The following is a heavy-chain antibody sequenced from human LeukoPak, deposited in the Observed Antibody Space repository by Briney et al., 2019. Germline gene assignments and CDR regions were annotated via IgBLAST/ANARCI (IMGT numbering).Heavy chain of an antibody. V-gene: IGHV1-8*01. CDR3: ASHTYYYSSGSFAY. J-gene: IGHJ4*02. CDR2: MNPSSGNT. D-gene: IGHD3-10*01. Sequence: ASVEVSCKASGYTFTSYDINWVRQATGQGPEWMGWMNPSSGNTGYAQRFQGRVTMTRDTSINTAYLELSSLRSEDTAVYYCASHTYYYSSGSFAYWGQGTLVTVSS. CDR1: GYTFTSYD.